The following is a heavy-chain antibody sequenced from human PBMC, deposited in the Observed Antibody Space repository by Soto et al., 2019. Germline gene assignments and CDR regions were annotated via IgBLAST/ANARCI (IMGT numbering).Heavy chain of an antibody. J-gene: IGHJ4*02. V-gene: IGHV3-23*01. CDR3: ATPKFLECLLEGGFDY. CDR2: ISGSGGST. D-gene: IGHD3-3*01. Sequence: GGSLRLSCAASGFTFSSYAMSWVRQAPGKGLEWVSAISGSGGSTYYADSVNGRFTISRDNSKNTLYLQMNSLRAEDTAVYYCATPKFLECLLEGGFDYWGQRTLVTVSS. CDR1: GFTFSSYA.